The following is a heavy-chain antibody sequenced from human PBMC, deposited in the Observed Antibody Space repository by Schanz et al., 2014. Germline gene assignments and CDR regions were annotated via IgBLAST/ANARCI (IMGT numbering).Heavy chain of an antibody. V-gene: IGHV3-66*02. Sequence: EVQLVESGGGLVRPGDSLRLSCAASGFTFSSYNINWVRQAPGKGLEWVSLIYSGGSTYYADSVKGRFTISRDNSKNTLYLRMISLRAEDTAMFYCAREIPAGGHFDYWGQGTLVSVSS. J-gene: IGHJ4*02. CDR1: GFTFSSYN. CDR3: AREIPAGGHFDY. CDR2: IYSGGST. D-gene: IGHD2-15*01.